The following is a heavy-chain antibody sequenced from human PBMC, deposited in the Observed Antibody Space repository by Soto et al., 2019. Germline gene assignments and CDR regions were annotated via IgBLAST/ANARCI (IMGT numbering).Heavy chain of an antibody. J-gene: IGHJ1*01. Sequence: QVQLVESGGGLVKPGGSLRLSCAASGFAFSDYYMSWIRQAPGKGLEWISYISGTANTIFYAGSVKGRFTISRDNAKNSLYLQMNSLRAEDTAVYYCAREGNRFQHWGQGTLVTVSS. CDR3: AREGNRFQH. V-gene: IGHV3-11*01. CDR1: GFAFSDYY. CDR2: ISGTANTI. D-gene: IGHD3-10*01.